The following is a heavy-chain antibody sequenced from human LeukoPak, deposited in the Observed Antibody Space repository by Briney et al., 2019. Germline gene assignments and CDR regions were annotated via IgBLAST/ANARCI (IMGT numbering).Heavy chain of an antibody. CDR3: ASPVFLDAFDI. J-gene: IGHJ3*02. CDR1: GFIFNDYY. V-gene: IGHV3-30*03. CDR2: ISYDGSNK. Sequence: PGGSLRLSCAASGFIFNDYYMDWVRQAPGKGLEWVAVISYDGSNKYYADSVKGRFTISRDNSKSTLYLQMNSLRAEDTAVYYCASPVFLDAFDIWGQGIMVTVSS. D-gene: IGHD2/OR15-2a*01.